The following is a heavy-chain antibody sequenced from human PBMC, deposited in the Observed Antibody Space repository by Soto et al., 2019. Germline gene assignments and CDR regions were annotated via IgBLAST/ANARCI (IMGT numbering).Heavy chain of an antibody. V-gene: IGHV2-26*01. CDR2: IFSNDEK. CDR3: ARALFGDGYNREPFDY. Sequence: QVTLKESGPVLVKPTETLTLTCTVSGFSVSNARMGVSWIRQPTGKALEWLAHIFSNDEKSYSTSLKSRLTISKDTSKSQVVLTMTNMDPVDTATYYCARALFGDGYNREPFDYWGQGALVTVSS. D-gene: IGHD3-3*01. CDR1: GFSVSNARMG. J-gene: IGHJ4*02.